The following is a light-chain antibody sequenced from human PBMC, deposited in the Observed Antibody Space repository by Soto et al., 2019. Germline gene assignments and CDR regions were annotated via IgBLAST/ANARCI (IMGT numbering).Light chain of an antibody. V-gene: IGLV4-69*01. Sequence: QPVLTQSPSASASLGASVTLTCTLSSGHSNYAIAWHQQQPEKGPRYLMKLNSDGRHSKGDGIPDRFSGSSSGAERYLTISSLQSEDEADYYCQTWGTGIQVFGGGTKVTVL. CDR1: SGHSNYA. CDR2: LNSDGRH. CDR3: QTWGTGIQV. J-gene: IGLJ2*01.